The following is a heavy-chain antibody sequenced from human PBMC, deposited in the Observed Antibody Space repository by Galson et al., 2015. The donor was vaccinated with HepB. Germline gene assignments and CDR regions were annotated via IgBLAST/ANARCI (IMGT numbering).Heavy chain of an antibody. CDR3: RCSSTSCYRDYGMDV. Sequence: SLRLSCAASGFAFSSYAMSWGRHAPGKGLEWVSAVSGSGGSTYYADSVKGRFTISRDNSKNTLYLQMNSLRAEDTAVYYCRCSSTSCYRDYGMDVWGQGTTVTVSS. J-gene: IGHJ6*02. CDR2: VSGSGGST. CDR1: GFAFSSYA. V-gene: IGHV3-23*01. D-gene: IGHD2-2*01.